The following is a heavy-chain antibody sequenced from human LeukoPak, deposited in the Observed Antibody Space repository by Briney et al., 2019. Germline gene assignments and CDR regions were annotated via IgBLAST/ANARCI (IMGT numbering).Heavy chain of an antibody. CDR2: IKQDGSEK. CDR1: GFMLSSYW. D-gene: IGHD1-26*01. Sequence: GGSLRLSCAASGFMLSSYWMSWVRQAPGKGLEWVANIKQDGSEKYYVDSVKGRFAISRDNAKNSLYLQMNRLRAEDTAVYYCAREGSQSASGTYPGNDWGQGTLVTVSS. CDR3: AREGSQSASGTYPGND. V-gene: IGHV3-7*01. J-gene: IGHJ4*02.